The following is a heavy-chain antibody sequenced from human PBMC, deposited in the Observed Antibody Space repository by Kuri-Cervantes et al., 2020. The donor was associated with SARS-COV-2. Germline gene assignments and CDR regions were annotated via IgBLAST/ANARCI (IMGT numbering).Heavy chain of an antibody. CDR2: IDASGKSR. V-gene: IGHV3-48*02. CDR1: GLTFSSRS. J-gene: IGHJ4*02. D-gene: IGHD1-14*01. Sequence: LSLTCADPGLTFSSRSMNWVRQAPGMGLEWVSHIDASGKSRYYIDSVQGRFTISRDNARNSLYLQMNSLTEEDTAVYYCSTTWDHWGQGTLVTVSS. CDR3: STTWDH.